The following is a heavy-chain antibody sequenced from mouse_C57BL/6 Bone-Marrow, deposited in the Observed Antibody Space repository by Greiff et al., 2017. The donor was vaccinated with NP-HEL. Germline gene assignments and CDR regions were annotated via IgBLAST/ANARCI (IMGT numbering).Heavy chain of an antibody. CDR2: IYPGSGST. CDR1: GYTFTSYW. J-gene: IGHJ1*03. V-gene: IGHV1-55*01. Sequence: QVQLQQPGAELVKPGASVKMSCKASGYTFTSYWITWVKQRPGQGLEWIGDIYPGSGSTNYNEKFKSKATLTVDPSSSTAYMQLSSLTSEDSAVYYCARRDGYPPYWDFDVWGTGTTVTVSS. D-gene: IGHD2-3*01. CDR3: ARRDGYPPYWDFDV.